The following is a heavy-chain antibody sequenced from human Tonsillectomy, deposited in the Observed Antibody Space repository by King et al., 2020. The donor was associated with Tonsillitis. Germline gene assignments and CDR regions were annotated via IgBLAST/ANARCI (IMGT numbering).Heavy chain of an antibody. V-gene: IGHV4-30-4*01. J-gene: IGHJ6*02. CDR1: GGSISSGDYY. Sequence: MQLQESGPGLVKPSQTLSLTCTVSGGSISSGDYYWSWIRQPPGKGLEWIGYTYYSGSTYYNPSLKSRVTISVDTSKNQFSLKLSSVTAADTAVYYCARERCSGGSCYSGYYYGMDVWGQGTTVTVSS. CDR3: ARERCSGGSCYSGYYYGMDV. CDR2: TYYSGST. D-gene: IGHD2-15*01.